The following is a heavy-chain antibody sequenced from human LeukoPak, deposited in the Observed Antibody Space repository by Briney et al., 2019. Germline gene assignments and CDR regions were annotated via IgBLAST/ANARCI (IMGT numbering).Heavy chain of an antibody. V-gene: IGHV4-59*01. CDR3: ARGSDSSGYYFWGFDY. J-gene: IGHJ4*02. CDR1: GGSISSYY. D-gene: IGHD3-22*01. CDR2: IYSSGST. Sequence: SETLSLTCTVSGGSISSYYWSWNRQPPGKGLEWIGYIYSSGSTSYNPSLKSRVTISADPSKNQFSLKLSSVTAADTAVYYCARGSDSSGYYFWGFDYWGQGTLVTVSS.